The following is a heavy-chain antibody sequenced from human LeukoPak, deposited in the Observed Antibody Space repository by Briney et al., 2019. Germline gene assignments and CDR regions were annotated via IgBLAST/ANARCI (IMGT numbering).Heavy chain of an antibody. V-gene: IGHV3-30*18. CDR1: GFTFSSYG. Sequence: GGCLRLSCAASGFTFSSYGMHWVRQAPGKGLEWVAVISYDGSNKYYADSVKGRFTISRDNSKNTLYLQMNSLRAEDTAVYYCAKDQYYYVSGSYLFGLGGQGTLVTVSS. D-gene: IGHD3-10*01. CDR3: AKDQYYYVSGSYLFGL. CDR2: ISYDGSNK. J-gene: IGHJ4*02.